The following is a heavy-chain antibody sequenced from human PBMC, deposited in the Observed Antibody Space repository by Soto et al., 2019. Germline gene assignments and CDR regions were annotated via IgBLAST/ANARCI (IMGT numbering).Heavy chain of an antibody. V-gene: IGHV4-4*02. CDR2: VYHNGLT. Sequence: SETLSLTCVVSVDSISSNVWWSWVRQPPGKGLEWIGEVYHNGLTNYNSSLRSRVTMSVDTSKNQFSLKLTSVTAADTAIYYCARDAAVPGETDRFDYWGQGILVTVSS. CDR3: ARDAAVPGETDRFDY. CDR1: VDSISSNVW. D-gene: IGHD6-19*01. J-gene: IGHJ4*02.